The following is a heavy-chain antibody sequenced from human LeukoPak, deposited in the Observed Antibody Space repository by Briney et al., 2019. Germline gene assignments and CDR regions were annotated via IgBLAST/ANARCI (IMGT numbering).Heavy chain of an antibody. CDR1: GGSISSYY. V-gene: IGHV4-4*07. CDR2: IYTSGST. D-gene: IGHD2-2*01. CDR3: ARARRYCSSTSCYANYYYYYMDV. J-gene: IGHJ6*03. Sequence: SETLSLTCTVSGGSISSYYWSWIRQPAGKGLEWIGRIYTSGSTNYNPSLKSRVTMSVDTSKNQFSLKLSSVTAADTAVYYCARARRYCSSTSCYANYYYYYMDVWGKGTTVTISS.